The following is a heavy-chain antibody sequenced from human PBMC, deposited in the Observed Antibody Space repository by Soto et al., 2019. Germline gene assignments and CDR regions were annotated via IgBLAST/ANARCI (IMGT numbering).Heavy chain of an antibody. CDR3: AKAAPYDSSAYYYAFDR. CDR1: GFTFSGYA. V-gene: IGHV3-23*01. D-gene: IGHD3-22*01. CDR2: ISGIGGST. J-gene: IGHJ3*02. Sequence: PGGSLRLSCAASGFTFSGYAMSWVRQAPGKGLEWVSAISGIGGSTYYADSVKGRFTISRDNSKNTLYLQMNSLRDEDTAVYYCAKAAPYDSSAYYYAFDRWGLGTMVTVSS.